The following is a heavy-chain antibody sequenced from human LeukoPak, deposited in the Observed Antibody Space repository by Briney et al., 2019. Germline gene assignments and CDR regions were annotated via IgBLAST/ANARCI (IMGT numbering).Heavy chain of an antibody. V-gene: IGHV3-74*01. D-gene: IGHD5-12*01. Sequence: PGGSLRLSCAASGITFSTYWMHWVRQAPGKGLVWVSRITSDGSSTNYADSVKGRFTISRDNAKNMMYLQMNSLSAEDTALYYCATERAGTSGYSVFEYWGQGTLVTVSS. CDR2: ITSDGSST. J-gene: IGHJ4*02. CDR3: ATERAGTSGYSVFEY. CDR1: GITFSTYW.